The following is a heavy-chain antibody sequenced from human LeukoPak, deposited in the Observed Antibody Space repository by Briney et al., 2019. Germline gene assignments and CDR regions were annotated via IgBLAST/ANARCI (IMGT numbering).Heavy chain of an antibody. J-gene: IGHJ6*03. D-gene: IGHD1-1*01. CDR3: ARGPPRGKYYYMDV. Sequence: GSLRLSCAASGFTFSSFDMHWVRQPTGQGLEWVSTIGTASDTYYPGSVEGRFTLSRDNAKNSLYFQMNSLTAGDTAVYYCARGPPRGKYYYMDVWGKGTTVTVSS. V-gene: IGHV3-13*01. CDR1: GFTFSSFD. CDR2: IGTASDT.